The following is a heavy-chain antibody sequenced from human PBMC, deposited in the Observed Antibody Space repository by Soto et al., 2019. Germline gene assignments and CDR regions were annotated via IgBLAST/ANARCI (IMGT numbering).Heavy chain of an antibody. CDR1: GLTLSDYY. V-gene: IGHV3-11*06. CDR3: ARDGYGFGKGYYLDH. CDR2: ISFSSSDT. D-gene: IGHD5-18*01. J-gene: IGHJ4*02. Sequence: QVQLVESGGGLVKPGGSLRLSCAASGLTLSDYYMTWIRQAPGKGLEWVSDISFSSSDTNYADSVKGRFTISRDNAKNSIYLQMNSLRAEDTAVYYCARDGYGFGKGYYLDHWGQGTLVTVSS.